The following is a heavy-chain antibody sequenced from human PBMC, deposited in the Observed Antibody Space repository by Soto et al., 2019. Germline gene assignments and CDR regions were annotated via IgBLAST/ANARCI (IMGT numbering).Heavy chain of an antibody. J-gene: IGHJ6*02. CDR1: GFTFSTYT. CDR3: ARDIAADPPYYGMDV. V-gene: IGHV3-30-3*01. CDR2: ISYDGSNK. D-gene: IGHD6-25*01. Sequence: QVQLVESGGGVVQPGRSLRLSCAASGFTFSTYTMYWVRQAPGKGLEWVAVISYDGSNKYYADSVKGRFTISRDNSKKMLYLQMNSLRAEDTAVYYCARDIAADPPYYGMDVWGQGTTVTVSS.